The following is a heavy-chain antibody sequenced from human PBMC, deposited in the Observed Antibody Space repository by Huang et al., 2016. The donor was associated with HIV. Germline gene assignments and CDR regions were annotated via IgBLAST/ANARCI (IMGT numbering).Heavy chain of an antibody. Sequence: QVQLVQSGAEVKKPGASVKVSCKASGYTFTRYGISWVRQAPGQGLEWRGWSSAYNGHTNDAQRRQGRVTRATETATGTAYMELRRLRSDDTAVYYCARDRGAVAGTSPGYWGQGTLVTVSS. V-gene: IGHV1-18*01. CDR2: SSAYNGHT. D-gene: IGHD6-19*01. CDR1: GYTFTRYG. J-gene: IGHJ4*02. CDR3: ARDRGAVAGTSPGY.